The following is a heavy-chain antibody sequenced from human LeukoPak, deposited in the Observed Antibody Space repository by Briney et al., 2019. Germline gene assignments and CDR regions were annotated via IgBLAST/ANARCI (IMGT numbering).Heavy chain of an antibody. Sequence: SVKVSCKASGYTFTSYGISWGRQAPGQGREWMGWISAYNGNTNYAQKLQGRVTMTTDTSTSPAYMELRSLRSADTAVYYCARNWNHHVDYWGQGTLVTVSS. CDR2: ISAYNGNT. J-gene: IGHJ4*02. CDR3: ARNWNHHVDY. V-gene: IGHV1-18*01. D-gene: IGHD1-14*01. CDR1: GYTFTSYG.